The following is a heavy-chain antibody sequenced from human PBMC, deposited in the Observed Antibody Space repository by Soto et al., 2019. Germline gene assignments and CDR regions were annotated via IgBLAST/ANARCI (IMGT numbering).Heavy chain of an antibody. J-gene: IGHJ4*02. CDR3: AREIERLLGY. CDR2: ISYDGSNK. V-gene: IGHV3-30-3*01. Sequence: GGSLRLSCAASGFTFSSYAMHWVRQAPGKGLEWVAVISYDGSNKYYADSVKGRFTISRDNSKNTLYLQMNSLRAEDTAVYYCAREIERLLGYWGQGTLVTVSS. D-gene: IGHD3-3*01. CDR1: GFTFSSYA.